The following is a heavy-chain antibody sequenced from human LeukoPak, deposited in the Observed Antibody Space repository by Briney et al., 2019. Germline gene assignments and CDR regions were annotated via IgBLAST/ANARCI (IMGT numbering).Heavy chain of an antibody. CDR1: GDSVSSNSAA. D-gene: IGHD1-26*01. Sequence: SQTLSLTCAISGDSVSSNSAAWNWIRQSPSRGLEWLGRTYYRSKWFNDYAVSVKSRITIKPDTSKNQFSLQLNSVTPEDTAVYYCARGIEVPSGRGDAIDIWGQGTMVTVSS. V-gene: IGHV6-1*01. CDR3: ARGIEVPSGRGDAIDI. J-gene: IGHJ3*02. CDR2: TYYRSKWFN.